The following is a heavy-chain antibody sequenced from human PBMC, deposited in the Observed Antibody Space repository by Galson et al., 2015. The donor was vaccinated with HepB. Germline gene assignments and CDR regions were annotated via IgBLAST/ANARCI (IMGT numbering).Heavy chain of an antibody. J-gene: IGHJ4*02. D-gene: IGHD6-19*01. CDR1: GGSISSSSYY. Sequence: ETLSLTCTVSGGSISSSSYYWGWIRQPPGKGLEWIGNMYYSGSTSYNPSLKSRVTISVDTSKNQLSLKLSSVTAADTAVYYCARETSAWYVDNWGQGTLVTVSS. V-gene: IGHV4-39*07. CDR3: ARETSAWYVDN. CDR2: MYYSGST.